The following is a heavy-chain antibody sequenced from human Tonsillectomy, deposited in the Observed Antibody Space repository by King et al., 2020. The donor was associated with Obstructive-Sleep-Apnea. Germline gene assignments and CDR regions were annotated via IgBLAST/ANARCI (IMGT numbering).Heavy chain of an antibody. CDR1: GYSISSGYY. CDR2: IYHSGST. V-gene: IGHV4-38-2*02. CDR3: AKVPLGARYFDY. Sequence: VPLQESGPGLVKPSETLSLTCTVSGYSISSGYYWGWIRQPPGKGLEWIGSIYHSGSTYYNPSLKSLVTISVDTSKNQFSLKLSSVTDADTAVYYCAKVPLGARYFDYWGQGTLVTVSS. D-gene: IGHD1-26*01. J-gene: IGHJ4*02.